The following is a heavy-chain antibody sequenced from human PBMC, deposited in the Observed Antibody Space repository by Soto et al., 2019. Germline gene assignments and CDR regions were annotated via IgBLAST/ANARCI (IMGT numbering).Heavy chain of an antibody. V-gene: IGHV1-69*12. J-gene: IGHJ6*02. CDR3: ARDKDRLQLGGNYYYILDV. CDR2: IMPVFPTP. D-gene: IGHD1-1*01. Sequence: QVQLVQSGAEVKNPGSSVKVSCKASGGTFSTSAISWVRQAPGQGLEWVGGIMPVFPTPDYAQNFQGRVTITADESTTTAYLELTSQRADDMAVYYCARDKDRLQLGGNYYYILDVWGQGTAITVSS. CDR1: GGTFSTSA.